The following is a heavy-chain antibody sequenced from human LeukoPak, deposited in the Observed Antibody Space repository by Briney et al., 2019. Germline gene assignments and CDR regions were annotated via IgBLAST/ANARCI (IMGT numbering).Heavy chain of an antibody. CDR1: GGTFSSYA. CDR3: ARGWDSSGWYVAEYFQH. CDR2: IIPIFGTA. V-gene: IGHV1-69*05. Sequence: SVKVSCKASGGTFSSYAISWVRQAPGQGLEWMGRIIPIFGTANYAQKFQGRVTITTDESTSTAYMELSSLRSEDTAAYYCARGWDSSGWYVAEYFQHWGQGTLVTVSS. D-gene: IGHD6-19*01. J-gene: IGHJ1*01.